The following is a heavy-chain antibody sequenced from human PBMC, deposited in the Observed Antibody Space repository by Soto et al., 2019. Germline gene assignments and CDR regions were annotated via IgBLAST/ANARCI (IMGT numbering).Heavy chain of an antibody. J-gene: IGHJ6*02. Sequence: GASVKVSCKASGYTFTSTYMHWVRQAPGQGLEWMGWISAYNGKTNYAQNVQGRVTMTTDTSTRTAYMDLRSLRSDDTAVYYCARGGDVNYYHGMDVWGQGTTVTVSS. CDR3: ARGGDVNYYHGMDV. V-gene: IGHV1-18*01. CDR1: GYTFTSTY. CDR2: ISAYNGKT. D-gene: IGHD5-12*01.